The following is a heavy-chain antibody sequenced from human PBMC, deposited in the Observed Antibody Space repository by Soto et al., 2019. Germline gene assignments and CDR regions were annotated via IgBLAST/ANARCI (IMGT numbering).Heavy chain of an antibody. CDR2: IYYTGRT. J-gene: IGHJ3*02. CDR1: GVSVSSGDYY. V-gene: IGHV4-30-4*01. D-gene: IGHD3-9*01. Sequence: SETLSLTCTVSGVSVSSGDYYWSWIRQPPGKGLEWIGYIYYTGRTYYNPSLKSRVIISVDTSKNQFSLKLSSVTAAEKAVYYCARAHYDILTGYPTHAFDIWGQGTMVTVSS. CDR3: ARAHYDILTGYPTHAFDI.